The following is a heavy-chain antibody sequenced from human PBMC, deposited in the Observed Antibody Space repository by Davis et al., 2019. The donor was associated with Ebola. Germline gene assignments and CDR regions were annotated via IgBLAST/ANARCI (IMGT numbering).Heavy chain of an antibody. Sequence: GGSLRLSCATSGFTSSSYVMSWVRQAPGKGLEWVSAISGSGGSTYYADSVKGRFTISRDNSKNTLNLQMNSLRDEDTAVYYCAREKPAAGRTAFDYWGQGTLVTVSS. CDR3: AREKPAAGRTAFDY. CDR2: ISGSGGST. CDR1: GFTSSSYV. V-gene: IGHV3-23*01. D-gene: IGHD6-13*01. J-gene: IGHJ4*02.